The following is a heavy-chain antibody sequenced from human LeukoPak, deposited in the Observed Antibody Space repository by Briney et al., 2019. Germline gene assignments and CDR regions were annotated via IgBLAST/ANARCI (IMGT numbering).Heavy chain of an antibody. CDR3: AKVRGSSWYYSD. Sequence: GGSLRLSCAASGFTFSSHAMSWVRQAPGKGLEWVSAISGSGGSTYYADSVKGRFTISRDNSKSTLYLQMNSLRAEDTAVYYCAKVRGSSWYYSDWGQGTLVTVSS. J-gene: IGHJ4*02. CDR2: ISGSGGST. V-gene: IGHV3-23*01. CDR1: GFTFSSHA. D-gene: IGHD6-13*01.